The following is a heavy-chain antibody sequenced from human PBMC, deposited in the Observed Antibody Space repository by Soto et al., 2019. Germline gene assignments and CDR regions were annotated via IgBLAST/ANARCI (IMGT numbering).Heavy chain of an antibody. V-gene: IGHV4-59*01. CDR2: IYYSGST. CDR1: GGSISSYY. Sequence: SETLSLACPVSGGSISSYYWSWIRQPPGRGLEWIGYIYYSGSTNYNPSLKSRVTISVDTSKNQFSLKLSSVTAADTAVYYCARAVADPAPLVTTTPNYYDYCGTDVLGQGTTVNVSS. D-gene: IGHD6-19*01. CDR3: ARAVADPAPLVTTTPNYYDYCGTDV. J-gene: IGHJ6*02.